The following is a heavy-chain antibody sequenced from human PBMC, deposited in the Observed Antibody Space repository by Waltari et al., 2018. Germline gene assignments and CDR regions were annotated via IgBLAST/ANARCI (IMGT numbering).Heavy chain of an antibody. D-gene: IGHD4-17*01. CDR2: IYSGGST. V-gene: IGHV3-66*03. J-gene: IGHJ4*02. CDR1: GFNVSSNN. CDR3: AKDQEFGDGDYPDY. Sequence: EVQLVESGGGLIQHGGSLRLSCAASGFNVSSNNMRWVRRDPGKGLEWGSVIYSGGSTYHADAVKCRFTISIDNSKNTLYLQMNSLRAEDTAVYYCAKDQEFGDGDYPDYWGQGTLVTVSS.